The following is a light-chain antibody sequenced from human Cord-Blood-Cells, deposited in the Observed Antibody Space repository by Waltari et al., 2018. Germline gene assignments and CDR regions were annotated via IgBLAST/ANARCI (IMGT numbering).Light chain of an antibody. CDR3: QQYNSYSPLT. Sequence: DIQMTQSPSTLSAFVGDRVTITCRASQSISSWLAWYQQKPGKAPKILIYKASSLESGVPSRFSGSGSGTEFTLTISSLQPDDFATYYCQQYNSYSPLTFGGGTKVEIK. CDR2: KAS. J-gene: IGKJ4*01. CDR1: QSISSW. V-gene: IGKV1-5*03.